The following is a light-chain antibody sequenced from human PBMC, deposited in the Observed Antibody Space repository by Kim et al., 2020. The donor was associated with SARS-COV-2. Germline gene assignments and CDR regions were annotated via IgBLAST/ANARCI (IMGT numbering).Light chain of an antibody. CDR1: QTIGKS. CDR2: DAS. CDR3: QQSFTTPLT. V-gene: IGKV1-39*01. J-gene: IGKJ5*01. Sequence: ASIGDTVTMTCRASQTIGKSVNWYQHKPGRAPNIVIFDASSLETGVPSRFSGSVSGVDFTLTISSLQPDDLGTYYCQQSFTTPLTFGQGTRLEIK.